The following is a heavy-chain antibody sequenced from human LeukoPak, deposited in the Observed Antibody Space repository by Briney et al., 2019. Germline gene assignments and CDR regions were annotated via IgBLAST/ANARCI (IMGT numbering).Heavy chain of an antibody. D-gene: IGHD3-10*01. CDR3: ARHLHSDGSGSYLNWLDP. J-gene: IGHJ5*02. V-gene: IGHV4-4*09. Sequence: SETLSLTCTVSGGSVSSYYWSWIRQPPGKGLEWIGYIYTSGNTNSNPSLKSRVTISGDTSKNQFSLKLSSVTDADTAVYYCARHLHSDGSGSYLNWLDPWGQGTLVSVSS. CDR1: GGSVSSYY. CDR2: IYTSGNT.